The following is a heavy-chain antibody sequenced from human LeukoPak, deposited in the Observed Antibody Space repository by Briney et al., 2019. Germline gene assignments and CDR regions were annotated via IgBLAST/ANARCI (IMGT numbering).Heavy chain of an antibody. Sequence: SETLSLTCAVYGGSFSGYYWSWIRQPPGKGLEWIGEINHSGSTNYNPSLKSRVTISVDTSKNQFSLKLSSVTAADTAVYYCARGRSNSWDNAFDIWGQGTMVTVSS. CDR1: GGSFSGYY. V-gene: IGHV4-34*01. CDR3: ARGRSNSWDNAFDI. D-gene: IGHD6-13*01. CDR2: INHSGST. J-gene: IGHJ3*02.